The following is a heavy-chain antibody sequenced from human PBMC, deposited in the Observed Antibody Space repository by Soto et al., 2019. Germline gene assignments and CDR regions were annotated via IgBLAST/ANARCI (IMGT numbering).Heavy chain of an antibody. V-gene: IGHV3-23*01. CDR3: ARKVLGSTSRPDWLYFDL. CDR1: GFTFINYA. J-gene: IGHJ2*01. Sequence: EVRLLESGGGLVQPGGSLRLSCVGAGFTFINYAMNLVRQTPGKGLEWVSGISGGGDRTFDADSVKGRFTISRDNSKNTVNLQRNILRADDTAVYFCARKVLGSTSRPDWLYFDLWGRRTLVTGSS. CDR2: ISGGGDRT. D-gene: IGHD2-2*01.